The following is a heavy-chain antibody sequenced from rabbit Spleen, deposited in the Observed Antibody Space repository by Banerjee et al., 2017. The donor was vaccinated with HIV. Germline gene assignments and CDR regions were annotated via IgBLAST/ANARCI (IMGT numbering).Heavy chain of an antibody. J-gene: IGHJ4*01. CDR1: GVSFSDKDV. CDR2: IDVVKSGAT. CDR3: ARDAAGREDFNL. D-gene: IGHD4-2*01. V-gene: IGHV1S45*01. Sequence: EQLEESGGGLVKLEGSLTLTCKASGVSFSDKDVMCWVRQAPGKGLEWIACIDVVKSGATYYANWAKGRFTISKTSATTVTLQMTSLTAADTATYFCARDAAGREDFNLWGQGTLVTVS.